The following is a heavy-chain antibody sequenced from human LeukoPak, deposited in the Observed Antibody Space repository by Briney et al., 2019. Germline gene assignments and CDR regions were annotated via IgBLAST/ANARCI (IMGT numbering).Heavy chain of an antibody. CDR3: ARASGWYRHFADY. CDR1: GFTVSSHY. J-gene: IGHJ4*02. D-gene: IGHD6-19*01. CDR2: IYSGGST. V-gene: IGHV3-66*02. Sequence: GGSLRLSRAASGFTVSSHYMSWVRQAPGKGLEWVSVIYSGGSTYYADSVKGRFTISRDNSKNTLYLQMNSLRAEDTAVYYCARASGWYRHFADYWGQGTLVTVSS.